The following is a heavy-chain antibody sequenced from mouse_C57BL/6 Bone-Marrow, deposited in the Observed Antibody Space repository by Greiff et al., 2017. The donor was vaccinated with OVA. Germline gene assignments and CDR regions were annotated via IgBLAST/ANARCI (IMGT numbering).Heavy chain of an antibody. CDR1: GYSFTGYY. Sequence: VQLKESGPELVKPGASVKISCKASGYSFTGYYMHWVKQSHGNILDWIGYIYPYNGVSSSNQKFKGKATLPVDKSSSTAYMELRSLTSEDSADYCCAVPDGYYVGFAYWGRGTLVTVTA. V-gene: IGHV1-31*01. CDR3: AVPDGYYVGFAY. CDR2: IYPYNGVS. J-gene: IGHJ3*01. D-gene: IGHD2-3*01.